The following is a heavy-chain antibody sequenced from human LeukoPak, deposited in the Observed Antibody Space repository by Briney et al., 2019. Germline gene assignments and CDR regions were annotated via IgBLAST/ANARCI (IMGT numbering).Heavy chain of an antibody. CDR3: ARGDSVVTAAY. Sequence: PGGSLRLSCAASGFTVSRYYISWVRQAPGKGLDWVSVIYSGGSTYYADSVKGRFTISRDNSKNTLYLQMNSLRAEDTAVYYCARGDSVVTAAYWGQGTLVTVSS. D-gene: IGHD2-21*02. V-gene: IGHV3-53*01. J-gene: IGHJ4*02. CDR2: IYSGGST. CDR1: GFTVSRYY.